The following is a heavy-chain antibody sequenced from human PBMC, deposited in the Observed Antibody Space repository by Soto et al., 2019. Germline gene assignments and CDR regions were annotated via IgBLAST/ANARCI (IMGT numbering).Heavy chain of an antibody. V-gene: IGHV3-30-3*01. Sequence: QVQLVESGGGVVQPGRSLRLSCAASGFTFSTYVMHWVRQAPGKGLEWVALISYDGSNKYYADSAKGRFIISRDNSKNTLYLQMNSLRVEDTAVYYCARDRSVVVVPATPDYWGQGTLVTVSS. J-gene: IGHJ4*02. CDR2: ISYDGSNK. CDR1: GFTFSTYV. CDR3: ARDRSVVVVPATPDY. D-gene: IGHD2-15*01.